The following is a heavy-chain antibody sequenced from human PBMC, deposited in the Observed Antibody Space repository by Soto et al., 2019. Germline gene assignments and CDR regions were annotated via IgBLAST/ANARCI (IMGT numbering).Heavy chain of an antibody. CDR1: GFTFSSYA. J-gene: IGHJ6*03. CDR2: ISSNGGST. V-gene: IGHV3-64*01. Sequence: EVQLVESGGGLVQPGGSLRLSCAASGFTFSSYAMHWVRQAPGKGLEYVSAISSNGGSTYYANSVKGRFTISIDNSKNSLYLQMGSLRAEDMAVYYGASKGLPALGYMDVWGKGTTVTVSS. CDR3: ASKGLPALGYMDV.